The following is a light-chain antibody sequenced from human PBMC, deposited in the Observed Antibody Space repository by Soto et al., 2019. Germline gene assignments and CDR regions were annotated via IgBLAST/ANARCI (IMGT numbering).Light chain of an antibody. CDR3: CAYAGSYTVL. Sequence: QSALTQPRSVSGSPGQSVTISCTGTSSDVGGYKYVSWYQQHPGKVPKLMMFDVGERPSGVPDRFSGSKSGNTASLSISGLQAEDEADYYCCAYAGSYTVLFGGGTKVTVL. J-gene: IGLJ2*01. CDR2: DVG. CDR1: SSDVGGYKY. V-gene: IGLV2-11*01.